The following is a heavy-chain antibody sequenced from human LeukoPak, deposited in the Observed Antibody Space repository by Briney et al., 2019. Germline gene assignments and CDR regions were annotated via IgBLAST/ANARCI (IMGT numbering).Heavy chain of an antibody. J-gene: IGHJ4*02. Sequence: ASETLSLTCTVSGGSINTFYWSWIRQPPGKGLEWIGYIYHSGSTYYNPSLKSRVTISVDRSKNQFSLKLSSVTAADTAVYYCASSGSSTSCPFWGQGTLVTVSS. CDR1: GGSINTFY. CDR3: ASSGSSTSCPF. CDR2: IYHSGST. V-gene: IGHV4-59*12. D-gene: IGHD2-2*01.